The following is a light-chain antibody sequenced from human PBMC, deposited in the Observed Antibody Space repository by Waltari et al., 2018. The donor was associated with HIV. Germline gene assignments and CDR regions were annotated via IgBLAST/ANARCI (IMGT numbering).Light chain of an antibody. J-gene: IGLJ2*01. V-gene: IGLV2-23*02. CDR3: CSYAGSSTVV. CDR2: DVN. Sequence: QSALTQPASVSGSPGQSLTIPCTGTSSAVGDYNYVSWYQQHPGKAPKLMIYDVNKRPSGVSNRFSGSKSGNTASLTISGLQAEDEADYYCCSYAGSSTVVFGGGTKLTVL. CDR1: SSAVGDYNY.